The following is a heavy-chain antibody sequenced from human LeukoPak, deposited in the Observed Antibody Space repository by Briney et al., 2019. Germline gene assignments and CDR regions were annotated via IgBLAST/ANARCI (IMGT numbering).Heavy chain of an antibody. J-gene: IGHJ6*02. D-gene: IGHD3-3*01. CDR1: GYTLTELS. Sequence: GASVKVSCKVSGYTLTELSMHWVRQAPGKGLEWMGGFDPEDGETIYAQKFQGRVTMTEDTSTDTAYMELSSLRSEDTAVHYCATITGAIFGVVIPIGYYYYGMDVWGQGTTVTVSS. CDR3: ATITGAIFGVVIPIGYYYYGMDV. CDR2: FDPEDGET. V-gene: IGHV1-24*01.